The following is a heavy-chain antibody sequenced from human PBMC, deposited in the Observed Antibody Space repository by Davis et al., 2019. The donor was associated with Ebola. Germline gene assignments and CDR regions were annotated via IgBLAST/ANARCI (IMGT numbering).Heavy chain of an antibody. CDR1: GFTVSSNY. CDR2: IYSGGST. Sequence: PGGSLRLSCAASGFTVSSNYMTWVRQAPGKGLEWVSVIYSGGSTYYADSVKGRFTISRDNSKNTLYLQMNSLRAEDTAVYYCAVGGDGYPPGGWGQGTLVTVSS. J-gene: IGHJ4*02. CDR3: AVGGDGYPPGG. V-gene: IGHV3-53*01. D-gene: IGHD5-24*01.